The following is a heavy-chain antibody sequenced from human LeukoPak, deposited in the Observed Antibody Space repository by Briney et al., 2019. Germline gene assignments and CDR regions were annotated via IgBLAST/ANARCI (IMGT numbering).Heavy chain of an antibody. CDR2: IYYSGST. V-gene: IGHV4-59*01. CDR3: ARDAVYRDYYYYMDV. D-gene: IGHD1-14*01. J-gene: IGHJ6*03. Sequence: SETLSLTCTVSGGSISSYYWSWIRQPPGKGLEWIGYIYYSGSTNYNPSLKSRVTISVDTSKNQFSLKLSSVTAADTAVYYCARDAVYRDYYYYMDVWGKGTTVTASS. CDR1: GGSISSYY.